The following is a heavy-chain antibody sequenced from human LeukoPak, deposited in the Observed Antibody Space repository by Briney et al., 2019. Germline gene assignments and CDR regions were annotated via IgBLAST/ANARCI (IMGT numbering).Heavy chain of an antibody. J-gene: IGHJ4*02. Sequence: GGSLRLSCAASGFTFSSYNMNWVRQAPGKGLEWVSSISSSSSYIYYADSVKGRFTISRDNAKNSLYLQMNSLRAEDTAVYYCAREVTHYDFWSGYRWGQGTLVTVSS. CDR2: ISSSSSYI. D-gene: IGHD3-3*01. CDR1: GFTFSSYN. CDR3: AREVTHYDFWSGYR. V-gene: IGHV3-21*01.